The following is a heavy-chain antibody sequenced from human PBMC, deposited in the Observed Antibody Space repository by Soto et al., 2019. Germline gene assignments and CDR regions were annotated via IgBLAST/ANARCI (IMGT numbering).Heavy chain of an antibody. D-gene: IGHD6-19*01. CDR3: ARRVAEQWLVRNLYGMDV. Sequence: VASVKVSCKASGYTFTSYGISWVRQAPGQGLEWMGWIIAYNGNTNYAQKLQGRVTMTTDTSTSTAYMELRSLRSDDTAVYYCARRVAEQWLVRNLYGMDVWGQETTVTVS. CDR1: GYTFTSYG. CDR2: IIAYNGNT. J-gene: IGHJ6*02. V-gene: IGHV1-18*01.